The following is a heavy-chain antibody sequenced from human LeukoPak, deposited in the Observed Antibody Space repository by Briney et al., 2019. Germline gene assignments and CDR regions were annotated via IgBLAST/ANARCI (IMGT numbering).Heavy chain of an antibody. V-gene: IGHV4-39*01. D-gene: IGHD6-19*01. Sequence: SETLSLTCTVSGGSISSSSYYWGWIRQPPGKGLEWIGSIYYSGSTYYNPSLKSRVTISVDTSKNQFSPKLSSVTAADTAVYYCARRVNSGWYILEIDYWGQGTLVTVSS. CDR1: GGSISSSSYY. CDR3: ARRVNSGWYILEIDY. CDR2: IYYSGST. J-gene: IGHJ4*02.